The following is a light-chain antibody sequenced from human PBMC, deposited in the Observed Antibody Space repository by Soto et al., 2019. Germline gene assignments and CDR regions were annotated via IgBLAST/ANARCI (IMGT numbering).Light chain of an antibody. V-gene: IGKV1-39*01. CDR3: QQTYSAPLT. Sequence: DTQMTQSPSSLSASVGDRVTITCRASQSISSYLNWYQHKPGKAPKLLIYAASSFQSGVPSRFSGSESGTDFTLTISSLQPEDFATYYCQQTYSAPLTFGGGTKVESN. J-gene: IGKJ4*01. CDR1: QSISSY. CDR2: AAS.